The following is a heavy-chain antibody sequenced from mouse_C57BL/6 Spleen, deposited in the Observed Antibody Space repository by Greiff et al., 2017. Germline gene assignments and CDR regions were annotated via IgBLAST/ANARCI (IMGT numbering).Heavy chain of an antibody. V-gene: IGHV1-80*01. CDR1: GYAFSSYW. D-gene: IGHD1-3*01. Sequence: QVQLQQSGAELVKPGASVKISCKASGYAFSSYWMNWVQQRPGKGLEWIGQIYPGDGDTNYNGTFKGKATLTAGKSSSTAYMQLSSLTSEDSAVYFCARITLYYFDYGGQGTTLTVSS. J-gene: IGHJ2*01. CDR2: IYPGDGDT. CDR3: ARITLYYFDY.